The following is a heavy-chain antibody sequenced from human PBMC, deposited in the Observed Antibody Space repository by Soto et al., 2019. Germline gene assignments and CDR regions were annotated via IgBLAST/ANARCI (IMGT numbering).Heavy chain of an antibody. Sequence: QINLIESGPTLVKPTQTLTLTCTFSGFSLSTSGAAVGWVRQPPGRALEWLALIYWDGDKRYNASLGNRVTMTKDTTMNRVVPTLTNVDPANTATYYCAHRSNMTIVGLIIDNGIGSDPWGQGTRVIVSS. D-gene: IGHD1-20*01. CDR2: IYWDGDK. CDR3: AHRSNMTIVGLIIDNGIGSDP. CDR1: GFSLSTSGAA. J-gene: IGHJ5*02. V-gene: IGHV2-5*02.